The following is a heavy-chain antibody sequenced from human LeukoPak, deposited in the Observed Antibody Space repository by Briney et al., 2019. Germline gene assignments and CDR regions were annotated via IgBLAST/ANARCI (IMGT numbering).Heavy chain of an antibody. CDR1: GFTFSSYG. CDR2: ISYDGSNK. V-gene: IGHV3-30*18. Sequence: GGSLRLSCAASGFTFSSYGMHWVRQAPGKGLEWVAVISYDGSNKYYADSVKGRFTISRDNSKNTLYLQMNSLRAEDTAVYYCAKGYCTNGVCYHFDYWGQGTLVTVSS. CDR3: AKGYCTNGVCYHFDY. D-gene: IGHD2-8*01. J-gene: IGHJ4*02.